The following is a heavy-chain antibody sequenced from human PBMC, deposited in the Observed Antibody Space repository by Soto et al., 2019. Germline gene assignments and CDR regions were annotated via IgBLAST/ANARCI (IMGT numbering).Heavy chain of an antibody. V-gene: IGHV4-59*01. Sequence: SATLSLTCTVSGGYISTYYWTCLRQHPWKGLEHIVYIYYTGSTSYTPSLKSRVTISLDTSKNQFSLKLRSVTAADTAVYYCARDRHGTYYLDYWGLGTLVTVS. J-gene: IGHJ4*01. CDR2: IYYTGST. CDR1: GGYISTYY. CDR3: ARDRHGTYYLDY.